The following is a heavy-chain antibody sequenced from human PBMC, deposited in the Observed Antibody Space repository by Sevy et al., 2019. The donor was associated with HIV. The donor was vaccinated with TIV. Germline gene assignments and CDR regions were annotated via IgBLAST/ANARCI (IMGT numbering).Heavy chain of an antibody. CDR3: ASAYDSSGYPEYFQH. CDR2: IYPGDSDT. Sequence: GESLKISCKGSGYSFTSYWIGWVRQMLGKGLEWMGIIYPGDSDTRYSPSFQGQVTISADKSISTAYLQWSSLKASDTAMYYCASAYDSSGYPEYFQHWGQGTLVTVSS. V-gene: IGHV5-51*01. CDR1: GYSFTSYW. J-gene: IGHJ1*01. D-gene: IGHD3-22*01.